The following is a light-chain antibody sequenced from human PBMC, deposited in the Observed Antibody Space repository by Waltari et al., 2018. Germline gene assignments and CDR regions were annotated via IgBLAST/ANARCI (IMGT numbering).Light chain of an antibody. J-gene: IGKJ1*01. CDR3: QQAWT. CDR2: RTS. CDR1: QTINTW. V-gene: IGKV1-5*03. Sequence: DIQMTQSPSTLSASVGDSVTITCRASQTINTWLAWYQQKPGKAPNLLIYRTSTLESGVPSRFSGSGSGTEFTLTISSLQPDDFATYYCQQAWTFGQGTKVEIK.